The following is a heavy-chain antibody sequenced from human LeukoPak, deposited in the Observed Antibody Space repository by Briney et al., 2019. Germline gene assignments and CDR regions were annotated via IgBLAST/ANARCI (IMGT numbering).Heavy chain of an antibody. CDR1: GGSISSYY. D-gene: IGHD6-13*01. CDR2: IYYSGGT. J-gene: IGHJ2*01. CDR3: ARHPGITDVGYFDL. V-gene: IGHV4-59*08. Sequence: PSETLSLTCTVSGGSISSYYWSWIRQPPGKGLEWIGYIYYSGGTNYNPSLKSRVTISVDTSKNQFSLKLSSVTAADTAVYYCARHPGITDVGYFDLWGRGTLVTVSS.